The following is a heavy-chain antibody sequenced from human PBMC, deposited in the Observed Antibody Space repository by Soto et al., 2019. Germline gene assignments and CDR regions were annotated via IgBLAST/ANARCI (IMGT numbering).Heavy chain of an antibody. J-gene: IGHJ5*02. Sequence: PGGSLRLSCAASGFSFSTYGMHWVRQPPGKGLEWVAVIWNDGSRTDYADSVKGRFTISRDNSHSAQYLQMSSLRAEDTAVYYCGRAIGSLSETDLWGQGTLVTVSS. V-gene: IGHV3-33*01. CDR2: IWNDGSRT. CDR3: GRAIGSLSETDL. D-gene: IGHD3-10*01. CDR1: GFSFSTYG.